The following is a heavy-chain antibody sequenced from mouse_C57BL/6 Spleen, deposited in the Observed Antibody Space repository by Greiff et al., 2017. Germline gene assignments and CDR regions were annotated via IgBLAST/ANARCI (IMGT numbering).Heavy chain of an antibody. Sequence: QVQLQQPGAELVMPGASVKLSCKASGYTFTSYWMHWVKQRPGQGLEWIGEIDPSDSYTNYNQKFKGKSTLTVDKSSSTAYMQLSSLTSEDSAVYYCARSRHYGSSYRYFDVWGTGTTVTVSS. CDR2: IDPSDSYT. D-gene: IGHD1-1*01. J-gene: IGHJ1*03. CDR1: GYTFTSYW. V-gene: IGHV1-69*01. CDR3: ARSRHYGSSYRYFDV.